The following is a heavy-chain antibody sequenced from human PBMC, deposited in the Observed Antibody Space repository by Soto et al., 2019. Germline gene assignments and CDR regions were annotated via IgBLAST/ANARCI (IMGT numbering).Heavy chain of an antibody. J-gene: IGHJ6*03. D-gene: IGHD3-10*01. CDR3: AGNMVRGVINGVRYYYMDV. V-gene: IGHV4-59*01. Sequence: PSETLSLTCTVSGGSISSYYWSWIRQPPGKGLEWIGYIYYSGSTNYNPSLKSRVTISVDTSKNQFSLKLSSVTAADTAVYYCAGNMVRGVINGVRYYYMDVWGKGTTVTVSS. CDR1: GGSISSYY. CDR2: IYYSGST.